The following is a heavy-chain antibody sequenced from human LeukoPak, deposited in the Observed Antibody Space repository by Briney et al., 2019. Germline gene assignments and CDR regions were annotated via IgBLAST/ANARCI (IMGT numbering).Heavy chain of an antibody. Sequence: ASVKVSCKASGYTFTSYDINWVRQATGQGLEWMGWMNPNSGNTGYAQKFQGRVTTTRNTSISTAYMELSSLRSEDTAVYYCARGPYYDILTGYYSLPFDYWGQGTLVTVSS. CDR1: GYTFTSYD. J-gene: IGHJ4*02. CDR3: ARGPYYDILTGYYSLPFDY. D-gene: IGHD3-9*01. V-gene: IGHV1-8*01. CDR2: MNPNSGNT.